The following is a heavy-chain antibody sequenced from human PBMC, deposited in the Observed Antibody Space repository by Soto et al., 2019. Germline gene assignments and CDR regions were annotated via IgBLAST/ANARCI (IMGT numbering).Heavy chain of an antibody. CDR1: GFTFTSYA. Sequence: EVQLLESGGGLIQPGGSLRLSYAASGFTFTSYAMTWVRQAPGKGLEWVSVISGNGGRTNYADSVKGRFTISRDNTKNTLYVQMNGPTADATAVYYCAKGGWYDEVPGYYFDYWGQGTLVTVSS. J-gene: IGHJ4*02. CDR3: AKGGWYDEVPGYYFDY. CDR2: ISGNGGRT. D-gene: IGHD2-2*01. V-gene: IGHV3-23*01.